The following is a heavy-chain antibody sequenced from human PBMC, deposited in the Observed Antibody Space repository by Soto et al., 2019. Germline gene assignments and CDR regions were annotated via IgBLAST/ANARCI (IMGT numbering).Heavy chain of an antibody. CDR3: ARAYDSSGMIDY. V-gene: IGHV4-31*03. CDR2: IYYSGST. Sequence: PSEILSLTCTLSGGSISSGGYYWSWIRQHPGKGLEWIGYIYYSGSTYYNPSLKSRVTISVDTSKNQFSLRLSSVTAADTAVYYCARAYDSSGMIDYWGQGTLVTVSS. D-gene: IGHD3-22*01. CDR1: GGSISSGGYY. J-gene: IGHJ4*02.